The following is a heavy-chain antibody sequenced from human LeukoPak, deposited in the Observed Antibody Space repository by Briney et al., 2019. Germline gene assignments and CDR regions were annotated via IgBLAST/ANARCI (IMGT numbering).Heavy chain of an antibody. V-gene: IGHV3-23*01. Sequence: PGGSLRLSCVVSGFTFSSYGMNWVRQAPGKGLEWVSSISGSGGGTYYADSVKGRFTISRDNSKNTLYLQMNSLRAEDTAVYYCAKTYSSRWYFDYWGQGTLVTVSS. CDR2: ISGSGGGT. D-gene: IGHD6-13*01. CDR3: AKTYSSRWYFDY. J-gene: IGHJ4*02. CDR1: GFTFSSYG.